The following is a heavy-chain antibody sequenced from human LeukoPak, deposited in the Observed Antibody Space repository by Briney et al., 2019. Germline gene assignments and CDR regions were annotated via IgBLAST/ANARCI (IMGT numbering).Heavy chain of an antibody. CDR2: ITTGRGET. J-gene: IGHJ4*02. CDR3: ARGGQQWRGGNYFDS. Sequence: ASVKVSCKASGYTFTDCALHWVRQAPGQSLEWMGWITTGRGETRYSQDFQRRITLTRDKSANTVYMDLSGLTSEDTAVYYCARGGQQWRGGNYFDSWGQGTLVAVSS. CDR1: GYTFTDCA. D-gene: IGHD6-19*01. V-gene: IGHV1-3*03.